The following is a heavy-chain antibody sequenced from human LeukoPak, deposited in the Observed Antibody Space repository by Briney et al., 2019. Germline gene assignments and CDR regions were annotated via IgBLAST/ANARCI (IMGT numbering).Heavy chain of an antibody. CDR1: GYTFTGYY. CDR3: ASLGYCSGGSCV. J-gene: IGHJ4*02. D-gene: IGHD2-15*01. CDR2: INPNSGGT. Sequence: ASVKVSCKASGYTFTGYYMHWVRQAPGQGLEWMGRINPNSGGTNYAQKFQGRVTMTRDTSISTAYMELSRLRSDDTAVCYCASLGYCSGGSCVWGQGTLVTVSS. V-gene: IGHV1-2*06.